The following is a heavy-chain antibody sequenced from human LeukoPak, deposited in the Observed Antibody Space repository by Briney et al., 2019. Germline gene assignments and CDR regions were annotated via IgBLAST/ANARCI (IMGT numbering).Heavy chain of an antibody. J-gene: IGHJ4*02. CDR3: ARTSSGWYSVFDY. Sequence: SETLSLTCTVSGGSISSYYWSWIRQPPGKGLEWIGYIYYSGSTNYNPSLKSRVTISVDTSKNQFSLKLSSVTAADTAVYYCARTSSGWYSVFDYWGQGTLVTVST. CDR1: GGSISSYY. D-gene: IGHD6-19*01. V-gene: IGHV4-59*08. CDR2: IYYSGST.